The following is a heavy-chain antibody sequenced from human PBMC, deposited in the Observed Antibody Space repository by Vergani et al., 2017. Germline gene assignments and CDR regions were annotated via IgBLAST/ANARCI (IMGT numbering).Heavy chain of an antibody. Sequence: EVQLVESGGGLVQPGRSLRLSCTASGFTFGDYAMSWFRQAPGKGLAWVGFIRSKAYGGTTEYAASVKGRFTISRDDSKSIAYLQMNSLKTEDTAVYYCTRPIAATRYYYYGMDVWGQGTTVTVSS. CDR1: GFTFGDYA. V-gene: IGHV3-49*03. CDR2: IRSKAYGGTT. J-gene: IGHJ6*02. D-gene: IGHD6-13*01. CDR3: TRPIAATRYYYYGMDV.